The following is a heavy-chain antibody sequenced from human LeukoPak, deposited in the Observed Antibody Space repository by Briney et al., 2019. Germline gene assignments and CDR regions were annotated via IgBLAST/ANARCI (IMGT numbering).Heavy chain of an antibody. V-gene: IGHV3-64D*06. CDR1: GFTFSSYA. D-gene: IGHD3-10*01. CDR3: VKPPHCYGSGSSGDY. J-gene: IGHJ4*02. Sequence: GGSLRLSCSASGFTFSSYAMHWVRQAPGKGLEYVSAISSNGGSTYYADSVKGRFTISRDNSKNTLYLQMSSLRAEDTAVYYCVKPPHCYGSGSSGDYWGQGTLVTVSS. CDR2: ISSNGGST.